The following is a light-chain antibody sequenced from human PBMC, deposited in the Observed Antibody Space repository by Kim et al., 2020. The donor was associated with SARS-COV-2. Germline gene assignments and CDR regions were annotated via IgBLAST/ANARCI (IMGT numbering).Light chain of an antibody. Sequence: ASVGARVTITCRARQGISYYLAWFQQKPGKVPQRLIYAASSLQSGVPSRFSGSGSGTEFTLTISTLQPEDSATYYCLQHSNYPLSFGQGTRLEIK. CDR3: LQHSNYPLS. CDR1: QGISYY. CDR2: AAS. J-gene: IGKJ5*01. V-gene: IGKV1-17*03.